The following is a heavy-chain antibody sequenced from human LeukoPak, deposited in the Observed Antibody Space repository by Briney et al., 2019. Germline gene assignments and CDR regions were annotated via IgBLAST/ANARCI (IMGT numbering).Heavy chain of an antibody. CDR1: GFTFTSSA. Sequence: SVRVSCKASGFTFTSSAVQWVRQARGQRLEWIGWIVVGRGNTNYAQKFQERVTITRDISTSTVYMELSSLRSEDTAVYYCAAEGRPTVVTFRKGAVDLWGQGTMVTVSS. V-gene: IGHV1-58*01. J-gene: IGHJ3*01. D-gene: IGHD4-23*01. CDR3: AAEGRPTVVTFRKGAVDL. CDR2: IVVGRGNT.